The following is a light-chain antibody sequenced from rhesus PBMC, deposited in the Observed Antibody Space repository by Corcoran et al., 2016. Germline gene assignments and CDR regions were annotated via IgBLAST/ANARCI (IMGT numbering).Light chain of an antibody. CDR1: QNIYSN. CDR3: QQYYGYPPT. J-gene: IGKJ4*01. V-gene: IGKV1-44*03. CDR2: GAS. Sequence: DIQMTQSPSALSASVGDRVTISCRASQNIYSNLAWYQQTPGKAPKLLIYGASRLQTGIPSRFSGSGSGTDFTLTISGLQPEDSAAYYCQQYYGYPPTFGGGTKVELK.